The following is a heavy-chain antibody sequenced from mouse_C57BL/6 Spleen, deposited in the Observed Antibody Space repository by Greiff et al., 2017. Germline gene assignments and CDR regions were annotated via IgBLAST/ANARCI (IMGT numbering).Heavy chain of an antibody. V-gene: IGHV1-81*01. CDR2: IYPRSGNT. J-gene: IGHJ1*03. Sequence: VQLQQSGAELARPGASVKLSCKASGYTFTSYGISWVKQRTGKGLEWIGEIYPRSGNTNYNEKFKGKATLTADKSSSTAYMELRSLTSECFAFSCCAREITTVVASGYVDVWGTGTTVTVSS. CDR1: GYTFTSYG. D-gene: IGHD1-1*01. CDR3: AREITTVVASGYVDV.